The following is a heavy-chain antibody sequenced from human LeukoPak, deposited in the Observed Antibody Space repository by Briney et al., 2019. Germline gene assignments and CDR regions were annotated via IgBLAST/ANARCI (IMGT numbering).Heavy chain of an antibody. D-gene: IGHD4-17*01. CDR3: ARSGTAVTTTDFDY. V-gene: IGHV4-30-4*07. CDR2: IYYRGMT. CDR1: GGSVSSGGYA. J-gene: IGHJ4*02. Sequence: PSETLSLTCAVSGGSVSSGGYAWSWIRQPPGKGLEWIGYIYYRGMTYFNPSLKSRVSISVDTSKNQFSLKLTSVTAADTAVYYCARSGTAVTTTDFDYWGQGILVTVSS.